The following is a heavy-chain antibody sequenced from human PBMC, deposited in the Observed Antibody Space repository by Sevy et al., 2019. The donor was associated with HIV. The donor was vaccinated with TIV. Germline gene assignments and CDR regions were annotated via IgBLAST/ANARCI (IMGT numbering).Heavy chain of an antibody. V-gene: IGHV3-23*01. CDR3: AKDYAPGGDRYPEVDY. CDR1: GFTLSSYA. CDR2: ISGRGDTT. J-gene: IGHJ4*02. D-gene: IGHD2-21*02. Sequence: GGSLRLSCAASGFTLSSYAMSWVRQAPEKGLEVVSSISGRGDTTYYAGSVEGRFTIFRDTSKNTLYLQMNSLRAEDAALYYCAKDYAPGGDRYPEVDYWGQGTLVTVSS.